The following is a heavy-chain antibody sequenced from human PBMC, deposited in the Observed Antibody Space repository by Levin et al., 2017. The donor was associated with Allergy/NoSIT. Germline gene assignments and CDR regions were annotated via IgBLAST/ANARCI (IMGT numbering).Heavy chain of an antibody. CDR3: ARDSPYFYYMDV. CDR2: IYSGGST. Sequence: PGGSLRLSCAASGFTVSSNYLSWVRQAPGKGLEWVSLIYSGGSTYYADSVKGRFTISRDNSKNTLYLQMNSLRGEDTAVYYCARDSPYFYYMDVWGKGTTVTVSS. CDR1: GFTVSSNY. J-gene: IGHJ6*03. V-gene: IGHV3-53*01.